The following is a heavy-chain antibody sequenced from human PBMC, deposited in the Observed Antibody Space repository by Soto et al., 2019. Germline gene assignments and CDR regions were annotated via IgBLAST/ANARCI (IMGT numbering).Heavy chain of an antibody. J-gene: IGHJ6*02. Sequence: QVQLQESGPGLVKPSQTLSLTCTVSGGSIRSVGYYWSWIRQHPGKGLELIGYISYSGSIYSNPSLKSRVTISVDTSKNQFSLRLNSVTVADTAVYYCAGSLEYTDGGYYEYALDVWGQGTTVTVSS. CDR2: ISYSGSI. CDR1: GGSIRSVGYY. CDR3: AGSLEYTDGGYYEYALDV. V-gene: IGHV4-31*03. D-gene: IGHD5-18*01.